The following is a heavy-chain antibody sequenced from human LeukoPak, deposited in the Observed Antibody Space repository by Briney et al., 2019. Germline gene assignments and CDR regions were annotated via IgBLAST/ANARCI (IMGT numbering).Heavy chain of an antibody. V-gene: IGHV4-34*01. CDR1: GGSFSGYY. CDR2: INHSGST. Sequence: SETLSLTCAVYGGSFSGYYWSWIRQPPGKGLEWLGEINHSGSTHYNPSLKTRLPISIDTSKNQFSLKLSCVTAVDTAVYYCARLSLKVLEWSPTKGKETHYFDYWGQGTLVTVSS. D-gene: IGHD3-3*01. CDR3: ARLSLKVLEWSPTKGKETHYFDY. J-gene: IGHJ4*02.